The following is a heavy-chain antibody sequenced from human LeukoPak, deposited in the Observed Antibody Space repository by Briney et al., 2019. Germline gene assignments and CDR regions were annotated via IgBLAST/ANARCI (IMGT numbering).Heavy chain of an antibody. CDR3: LRDLNWSLDQ. CDR1: GFTFSNYM. V-gene: IGHV3-74*01. CDR2: IKSDGITI. D-gene: IGHD1-20*01. Sequence: GGSLRLSCAASGFTFSNYMMHWVRQAPGKGLVWVSRIKSDGITITYADSVKGRFTISRDNAKNTLYLQMNSLRAEDTAVYYCLRDLNWSLDQWGQGTLVTVSS. J-gene: IGHJ4*02.